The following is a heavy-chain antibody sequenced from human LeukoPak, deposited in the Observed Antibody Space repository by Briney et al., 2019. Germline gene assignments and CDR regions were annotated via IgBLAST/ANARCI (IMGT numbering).Heavy chain of an antibody. Sequence: GGSLRLSCAASGFTFSSYAMHWVRQAPGKGLEWVAVISYDGSNKYYADSVKGRFTISRDNSKNTLYLQMNSLRAEDTAVYYCASFSFDYWGQGTLVTVSS. CDR3: ASFSFDY. J-gene: IGHJ4*02. CDR2: ISYDGSNK. V-gene: IGHV3-30*04. CDR1: GFTFSSYA.